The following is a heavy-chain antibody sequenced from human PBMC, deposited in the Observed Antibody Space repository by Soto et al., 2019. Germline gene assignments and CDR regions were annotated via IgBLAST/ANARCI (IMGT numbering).Heavy chain of an antibody. CDR3: ARVESLILI. Sequence: EVQLVESGGGLVQPGGSLRLSCAASGFTFNSYWIHWVRQAPGKGLVWVSSVNSDGSYTDYADSVKGRFNISRDNAKNTSSLQMDNLRVDDTALYYCARVESLILIWGQGTLVTVSS. D-gene: IGHD2-21*01. V-gene: IGHV3-74*01. J-gene: IGHJ4*02. CDR1: GFTFNSYW. CDR2: VNSDGSYT.